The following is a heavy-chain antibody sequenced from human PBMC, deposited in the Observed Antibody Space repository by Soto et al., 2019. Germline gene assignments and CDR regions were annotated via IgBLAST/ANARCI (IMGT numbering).Heavy chain of an antibody. Sequence: ASVKVSCKASGYTFTSYGISWVRQAPGQGLEWMGWISAYNGNTNYAQKLQGRVTMTTDTSTSTAYMELRSLRSDDTAVYYCARAERVLVVVAATASDVWGQGTTVTVSS. D-gene: IGHD2-15*01. CDR3: ARAERVLVVVAATASDV. CDR2: ISAYNGNT. CDR1: GYTFTSYG. V-gene: IGHV1-18*04. J-gene: IGHJ6*02.